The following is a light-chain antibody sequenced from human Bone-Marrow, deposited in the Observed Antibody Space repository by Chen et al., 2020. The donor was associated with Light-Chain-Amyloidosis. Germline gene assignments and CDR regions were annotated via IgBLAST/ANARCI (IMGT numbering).Light chain of an antibody. CDR3: SSYTSRSLRV. J-gene: IGLJ1*01. CDR1: SSDVGDFNY. Sequence: QSALTQPASVSGSPGQSLTISCTGSSSDVGDFNYVSWYQRHPGQAPKLIISEVSNWPAGASNRFSGSKSGNAASLAISWLQAGDEADYYCSSYTSRSLRVFATGAKVTGL. CDR2: EVS. V-gene: IGLV2-14*01.